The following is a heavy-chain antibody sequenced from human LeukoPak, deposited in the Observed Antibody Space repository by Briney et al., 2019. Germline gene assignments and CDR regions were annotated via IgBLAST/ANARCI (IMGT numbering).Heavy chain of an antibody. CDR1: GFTFSSYG. Sequence: HTGGSLRLSCAASGFTFSSYGMHWVRQAPGKGLEWVAVISYDGSNKYYADSVRGRFTISRDNSKNTLYLQMNSLRAEDTAVYYCAKDMKVVVITRPDYWGQGTLVTVSS. CDR2: ISYDGSNK. D-gene: IGHD3-22*01. V-gene: IGHV3-30*18. CDR3: AKDMKVVVITRPDY. J-gene: IGHJ4*02.